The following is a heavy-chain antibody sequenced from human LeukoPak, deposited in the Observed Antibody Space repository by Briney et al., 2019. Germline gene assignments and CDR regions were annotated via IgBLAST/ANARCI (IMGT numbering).Heavy chain of an antibody. D-gene: IGHD1-26*01. V-gene: IGHV7-4-1*02. CDR3: ARDFGPSVGADGDDVFDI. J-gene: IGHJ3*02. Sequence: GASVKVSCKASGFIFTTSAMSWVRQAPGQGLEWMGWINTDTGNPTYTQGFTGRFVFSLDISVSTAYLQISSLKTEDSAVYYCARDFGPSVGADGDDVFDIWGQGTMVTVSS. CDR1: GFIFTTSA. CDR2: INTDTGNP.